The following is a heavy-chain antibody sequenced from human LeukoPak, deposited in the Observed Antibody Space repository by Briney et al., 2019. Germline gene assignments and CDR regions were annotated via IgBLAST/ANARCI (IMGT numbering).Heavy chain of an antibody. CDR1: GFTFSRYW. CDR2: IKQDGSEK. CDR3: ARGVTF. J-gene: IGHJ4*02. D-gene: IGHD2-21*02. Sequence: GGSLRLSCAASGFTFSRYWMSWVRQAPGKGLEWVANIKQDGSEKYYVDSVKGRFTISRDNAKNSLYLQMNSLRAEDTAVYYCARGVTFWGQGTLVTVSS. V-gene: IGHV3-7*01.